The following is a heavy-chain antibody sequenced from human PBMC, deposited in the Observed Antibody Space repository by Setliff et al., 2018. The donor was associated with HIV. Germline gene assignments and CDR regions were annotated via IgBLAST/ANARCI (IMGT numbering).Heavy chain of an antibody. J-gene: IGHJ2*01. Sequence: SETLSLTCTVSGDSMSTSYWSWIRQTPGKGLEWIGYINSRGTTNYKSSLKSRVHISIDTSKNQFSLKLSSLTAADTATYFCARVRFSFNNVRCFDLWGPGTRVTVSS. CDR1: GDSMSTSY. CDR3: ARVRFSFNNVRCFDL. D-gene: IGHD1-20*01. V-gene: IGHV4-4*09. CDR2: INSRGTT.